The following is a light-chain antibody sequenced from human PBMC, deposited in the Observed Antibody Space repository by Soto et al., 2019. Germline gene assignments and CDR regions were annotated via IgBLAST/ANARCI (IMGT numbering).Light chain of an antibody. CDR1: SSDIGGHNF. CDR3: SSYTPSSYVV. Sequence: QSVLTQPAAVSGSPGQSITISCTGTSSDIGGHNFVSWYQHHPGKAPKLLIYEVSYRASGVSNRFTGSKSANTASLTISGLQAEDEGDYACSSYTPSSYVVFGGGTKLTVL. CDR2: EVS. J-gene: IGLJ2*01. V-gene: IGLV2-14*01.